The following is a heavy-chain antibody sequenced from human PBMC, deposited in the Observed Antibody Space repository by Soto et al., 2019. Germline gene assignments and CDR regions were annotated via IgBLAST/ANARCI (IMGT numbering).Heavy chain of an antibody. CDR2: INHSGST. J-gene: IGHJ6*02. D-gene: IGHD3-3*01. CDR1: GGSFSGYY. CDR3: ARGRRLRFLYYYYGMDV. Sequence: SETLSLTCAVYGGSFSGYYWSWIRQPPGKGLEWIGEINHSGSTNYNPSLKSRVTISVDTSKNQFSLKLSSVTAADTAVYYCARGRRLRFLYYYYGMDVWGQGTTVTV. V-gene: IGHV4-34*01.